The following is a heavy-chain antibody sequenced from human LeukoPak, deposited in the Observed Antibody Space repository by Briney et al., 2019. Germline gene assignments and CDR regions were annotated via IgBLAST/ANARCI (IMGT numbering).Heavy chain of an antibody. Sequence: PGGSLRLSCAASGFTFSSYSVNWVRQAPGKGLEWVSSISSSSSYIYYADSVKGRFTISRDNAKNSLYLQMNSLRAEDTAVYYCAREGYSSGWYRSYYYYGMDVWGQGTTVTVSS. CDR2: ISSSSSYI. J-gene: IGHJ6*02. V-gene: IGHV3-21*01. CDR1: GFTFSSYS. D-gene: IGHD6-19*01. CDR3: AREGYSSGWYRSYYYYGMDV.